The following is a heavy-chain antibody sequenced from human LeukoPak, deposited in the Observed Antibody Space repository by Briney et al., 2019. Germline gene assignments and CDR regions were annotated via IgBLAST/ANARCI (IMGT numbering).Heavy chain of an antibody. Sequence: RTGGSLRLSCAASGFTFSSYAMSWVRQAPGKGLEWVSAISGSGGSTYYADSVKGRFTISRDNSKNTLYLQMNSLRAEDTAVYYCAKVRQTIFGVVSYYFDYWGQGTLVTVSS. D-gene: IGHD3-3*01. V-gene: IGHV3-23*01. J-gene: IGHJ4*02. CDR2: ISGSGGST. CDR3: AKVRQTIFGVVSYYFDY. CDR1: GFTFSSYA.